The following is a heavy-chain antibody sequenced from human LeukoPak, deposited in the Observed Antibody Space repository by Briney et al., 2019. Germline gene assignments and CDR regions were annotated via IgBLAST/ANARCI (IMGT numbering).Heavy chain of an antibody. Sequence: GGSLRLSCAASGFTFSSYAMHWVRQAPGKGLEWVAVISYDGSNKYYADSVKGRFTISRDNSKNTLYLQMNSLRAEDTAVYYCARGGIAMIVVVTARGAFDIWGQGTMVTVSS. CDR3: ARGGIAMIVVVTARGAFDI. D-gene: IGHD3-22*01. CDR2: ISYDGSNK. V-gene: IGHV3-30-3*01. J-gene: IGHJ3*02. CDR1: GFTFSSYA.